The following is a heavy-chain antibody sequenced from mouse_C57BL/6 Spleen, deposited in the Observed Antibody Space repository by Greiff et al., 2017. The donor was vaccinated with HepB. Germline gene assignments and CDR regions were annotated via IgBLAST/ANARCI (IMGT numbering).Heavy chain of an antibody. V-gene: IGHV5-12*01. Sequence: EVQVVESGGGLVQPGGSLKLSCAASGFTFSDYYMYWVRQTPEKRLEWVAYISNGGGSTYYPDTVKGRFTISRDNAKNTLYLQMSRLKSEDTAMYYCARLGYSNYFDYWGQGTTLTVSS. D-gene: IGHD2-5*01. J-gene: IGHJ2*01. CDR1: GFTFSDYY. CDR3: ARLGYSNYFDY. CDR2: ISNGGGST.